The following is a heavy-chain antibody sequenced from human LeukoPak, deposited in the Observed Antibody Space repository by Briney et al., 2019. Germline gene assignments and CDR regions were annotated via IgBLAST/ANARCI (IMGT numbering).Heavy chain of an antibody. D-gene: IGHD3-3*01. CDR3: ARVGYFWSGYSPYYGMDV. Sequence: PGRSLRLSCAASGFTFSSYAMHWVRQAPGKGLEWAAVISYDGSNKYYADSVKGRFTISRDNSKNTLYLQMNSLRAEDTAVYYCARVGYFWSGYSPYYGMDVWGQGTTVTVSS. V-gene: IGHV3-30-3*01. J-gene: IGHJ6*02. CDR1: GFTFSSYA. CDR2: ISYDGSNK.